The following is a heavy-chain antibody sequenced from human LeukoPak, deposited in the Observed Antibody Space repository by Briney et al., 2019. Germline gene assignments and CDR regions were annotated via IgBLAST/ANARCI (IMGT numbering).Heavy chain of an antibody. CDR1: GLNFRDYY. Sequence: GGSLRLSCAASGLNFRDYYMGWIRQAPGKGLEWLSYITDNGRKSFYADSVKGRFTISRDNAKNSLYLQMNRLRAEDTAVYYCAELGTTMIGGVWGKGTTVTISS. D-gene: IGHD3-10*02. CDR2: ITDNGRKS. CDR3: AELGTTMIGGV. J-gene: IGHJ6*04. V-gene: IGHV3-11*04.